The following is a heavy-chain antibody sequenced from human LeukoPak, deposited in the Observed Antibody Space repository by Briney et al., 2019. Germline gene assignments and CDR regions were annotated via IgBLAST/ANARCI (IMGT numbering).Heavy chain of an antibody. CDR2: ISSSSGYI. Sequence: GGSLRLSCAASGFTFSSYSMNWVRQAPGKGLEWVSSISSSSGYIYYADSMKGRFTISRDNAKNSLYMQMNSLRAEDTAVYYCARERDYYDSGGPYMDVWGKGTTVTVSS. V-gene: IGHV3-21*01. D-gene: IGHD3-22*01. CDR3: ARERDYYDSGGPYMDV. CDR1: GFTFSSYS. J-gene: IGHJ6*03.